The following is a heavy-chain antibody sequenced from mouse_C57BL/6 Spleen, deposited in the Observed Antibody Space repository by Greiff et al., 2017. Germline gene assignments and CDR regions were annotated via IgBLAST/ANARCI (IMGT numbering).Heavy chain of an antibody. J-gene: IGHJ2*01. CDR1: GYAFSSYW. V-gene: IGHV1-80*01. CDR3: ARGLRRGFDY. D-gene: IGHD1-1*01. CDR2: IYPGDGDT. Sequence: VKVVESGAELVKPGASVKISCKASGYAFSSYWMNWVKQRPGKGLEWIGQIYPGDGDTNYNGKFKGKATLTADKSSSTAYMQLSSLTSEDSAVYFCARGLRRGFDYWGQGTTLTVSS.